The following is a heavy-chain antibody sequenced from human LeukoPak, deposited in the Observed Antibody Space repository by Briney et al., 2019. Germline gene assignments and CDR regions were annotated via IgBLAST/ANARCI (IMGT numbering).Heavy chain of an antibody. Sequence: PGGSLRLSCAASGFTFSSYAMSWVRQAPGKGLEWVSAISGSGGSTYYADSVKGRFTISRDNSKNTLYLQMNSLRAEDTAVYYCAKGSIAARPKSYYFDYWGQGTLVTVSS. CDR3: AKGSIAARPKSYYFDY. J-gene: IGHJ4*02. CDR1: GFTFSSYA. V-gene: IGHV3-23*01. D-gene: IGHD6-6*01. CDR2: ISGSGGST.